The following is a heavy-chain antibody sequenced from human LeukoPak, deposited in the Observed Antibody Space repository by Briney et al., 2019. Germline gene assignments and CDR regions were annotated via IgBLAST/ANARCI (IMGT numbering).Heavy chain of an antibody. CDR2: IYSGVGT. CDR3: ARGADRWNYFDY. J-gene: IGHJ4*02. Sequence: GGSLRLSCAASGFTVSSSFMSCVRQAPGGGLGRGLVIYSGVGTYYADSVKGRFTISRDNSKNTVSLQMNGLRAEDTAVYYCARGADRWNYFDYWGQGTLVTVPS. V-gene: IGHV3-53*01. D-gene: IGHD4-23*01. CDR1: GFTVSSSF.